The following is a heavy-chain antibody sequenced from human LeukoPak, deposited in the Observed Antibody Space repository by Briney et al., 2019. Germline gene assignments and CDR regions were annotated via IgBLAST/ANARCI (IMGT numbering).Heavy chain of an antibody. CDR2: IYYNGST. CDR1: GGSISSYY. D-gene: IGHD3-16*01. Sequence: SETLSLTCTVSGGSISSYYWSWIRQPPGKGLEWIGYIYYNGSTNYNPSLKSRVTISVDTSKNQFSLKLSSVTAADTAVYYCARPENGGAFDYWGQGTLVTVSS. CDR3: ARPENGGAFDY. J-gene: IGHJ4*02. V-gene: IGHV4-59*08.